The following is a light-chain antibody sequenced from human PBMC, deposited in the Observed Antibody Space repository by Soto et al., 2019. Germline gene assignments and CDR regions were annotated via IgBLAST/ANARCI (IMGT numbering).Light chain of an antibody. CDR2: GAS. J-gene: IGKJ5*01. Sequence: PGERATLSCRDSLSVTNFLAWYQQKPGEAPRLLIYGASNRATGIPDRFRGSGSGSEFTLTISGLQSEDFAVYYCQQYNDRPPITFGQGTRLEIK. V-gene: IGKV3D-15*01. CDR1: LSVTNF. CDR3: QQYNDRPPIT.